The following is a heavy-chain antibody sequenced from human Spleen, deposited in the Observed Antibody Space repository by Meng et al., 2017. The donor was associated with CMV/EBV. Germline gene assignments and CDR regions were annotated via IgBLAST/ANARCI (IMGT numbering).Heavy chain of an antibody. D-gene: IGHD3-16*01. CDR2: ISGSGVST. CDR3: AKDRGGWPS. V-gene: IGHV3-23*01. CDR1: GFPFTSSP. J-gene: IGHJ5*02. Sequence: LRLSLAASGFPFTSSPRSWVRQAPGKGLEWVSAISGSGVSTYYADSVKGRFTISRDNSKNTVYLQMNSLRVDDTAVYYCAKDRGGWPSWGQGTLVTVSS.